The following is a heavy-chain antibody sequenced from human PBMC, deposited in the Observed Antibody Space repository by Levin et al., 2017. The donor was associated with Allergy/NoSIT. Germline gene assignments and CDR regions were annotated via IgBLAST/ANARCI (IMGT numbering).Heavy chain of an antibody. J-gene: IGHJ3*02. CDR1: GFTFSSYW. Sequence: PGGSLRLSCAASGFTFSSYWMSWVRQAPGKGLEWVANIKQDGSEKYYVDSVKGRFTISRDNAKNSLYLQMNSLRAEDTAVYYCARTNVLRYFDWLLLGSSPNDAFDIWGQGTMVTVSS. D-gene: IGHD3-9*01. V-gene: IGHV3-7*01. CDR2: IKQDGSEK. CDR3: ARTNVLRYFDWLLLGSSPNDAFDI.